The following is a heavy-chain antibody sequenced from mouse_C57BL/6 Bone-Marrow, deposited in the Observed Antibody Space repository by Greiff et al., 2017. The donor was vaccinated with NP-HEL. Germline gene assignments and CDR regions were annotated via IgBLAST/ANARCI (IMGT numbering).Heavy chain of an antibody. J-gene: IGHJ2*01. Sequence: VKLVESGAELARPGASVKLSCKASGYTFTSYGISWVKQRTGQGLEWIGEIYPRSGNTYYNEKFKGKATLTADKSSSTAYMELRSLTSEDSAVYFCARWKLRSYYFDYWGQGTTLTVSS. CDR1: GYTFTSYG. D-gene: IGHD3-2*02. V-gene: IGHV1-81*01. CDR3: ARWKLRSYYFDY. CDR2: IYPRSGNT.